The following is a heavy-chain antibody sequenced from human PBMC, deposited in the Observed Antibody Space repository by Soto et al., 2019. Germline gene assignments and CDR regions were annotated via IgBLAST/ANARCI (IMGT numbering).Heavy chain of an antibody. CDR2: INIDGSGT. V-gene: IGHV3-74*03. J-gene: IGHJ6*02. Sequence: GGSLRLSCAASGFTFSTYWMHWVRQAPGKGLVWVSRINIDGSGTTYADSVKGRFTISRDNSKNTVFLEMKNPRAEDTAVYYCARDTYASHAWGQGTTVTV. CDR3: ARDTYASHA. CDR1: GFTFSTYW. D-gene: IGHD4-17*01.